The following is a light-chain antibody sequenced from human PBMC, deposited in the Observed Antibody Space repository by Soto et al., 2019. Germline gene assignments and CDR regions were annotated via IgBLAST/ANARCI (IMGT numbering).Light chain of an antibody. Sequence: EIVMTQSPATLSVAPGERANLSCRASESISSKLGWYQQRPGQAPRLLIYGASIRATGIPTRFSGSGSGTEFTLTISSLQSEDSAVYYCQQYNKWFSISFGQGTRLEIK. CDR1: ESISSK. J-gene: IGKJ5*01. CDR3: QQYNKWFSIS. V-gene: IGKV3-15*01. CDR2: GAS.